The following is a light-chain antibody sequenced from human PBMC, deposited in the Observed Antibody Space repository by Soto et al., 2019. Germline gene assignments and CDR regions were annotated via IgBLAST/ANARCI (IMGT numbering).Light chain of an antibody. V-gene: IGKV1-5*01. CDR1: RSISTF. CDR3: QQYDSFST. Sequence: DIQMTQSPSTLSAFVGDRVSITCRASRSISTFLAWYQQKPAKAPKVLIYDASSLESGVPSRFSGSGSGTQFTLTISSLQPDDFATYYCQQYDSFSTFGQGTKLEIK. CDR2: DAS. J-gene: IGKJ2*01.